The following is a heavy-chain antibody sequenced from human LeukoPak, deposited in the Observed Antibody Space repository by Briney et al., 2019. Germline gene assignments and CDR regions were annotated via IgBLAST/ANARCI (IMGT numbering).Heavy chain of an antibody. Sequence: SETLSLTCTVSGGSISSYYWSWIRQPPGKGLEWIGYIYYSGSTNYNPSLKSRVTISVDTSKNQFSLKLSSVTAADRAVYYCARPRGVVDAFDIWGQGTMVTVSS. J-gene: IGHJ3*02. D-gene: IGHD3-3*01. CDR3: ARPRGVVDAFDI. CDR2: IYYSGST. CDR1: GGSISSYY. V-gene: IGHV4-59*01.